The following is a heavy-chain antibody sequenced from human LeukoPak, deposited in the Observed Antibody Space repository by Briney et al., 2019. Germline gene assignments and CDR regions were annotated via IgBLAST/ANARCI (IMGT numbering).Heavy chain of an antibody. CDR2: ISSNGGTT. J-gene: IGHJ5*02. V-gene: IGHV3-64*01. Sequence: GGSLRLSCAASGFTFSSYAMHWVRQAPGKGLEYVSAISSNGGTTYYANSVKGRFTISRDNSKNTLSLQMGSLGAEGMAVYYCARDSVRGSTSLLNWFDPWGQGTLVTVSS. CDR1: GFTFSSYA. CDR3: ARDSVRGSTSLLNWFDP. D-gene: IGHD2-2*01.